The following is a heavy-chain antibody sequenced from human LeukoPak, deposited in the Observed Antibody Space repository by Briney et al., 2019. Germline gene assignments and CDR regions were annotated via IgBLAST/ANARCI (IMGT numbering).Heavy chain of an antibody. Sequence: ASVKVSCKASGYTFTGYYMHWVRQAPGQGLEWLGWINPNSGGTNYAQKLQGRVTMTTDTSTSTAYMELRSLRSDDTAVYYCARGLGIAAAGGLYYYGMDVWGQGTTVTVSS. CDR1: GYTFTGYY. V-gene: IGHV1-2*02. CDR3: ARGLGIAAAGGLYYYGMDV. D-gene: IGHD6-13*01. J-gene: IGHJ6*02. CDR2: INPNSGGT.